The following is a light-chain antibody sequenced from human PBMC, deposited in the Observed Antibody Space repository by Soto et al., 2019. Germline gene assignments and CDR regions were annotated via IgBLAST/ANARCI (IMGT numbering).Light chain of an antibody. Sequence: DIVLTQSPGTLYLSPGERATLSCRASQSVSSNYLAWYQQKRGQAPRLLIYAASARATGIPDRFSGSGSGTDFDLTISRLEPEDFAVYFCQLYGSSPPRYTFGQGTKLEIK. V-gene: IGKV3-20*01. J-gene: IGKJ2*01. CDR1: QSVSSNY. CDR2: AAS. CDR3: QLYGSSPPRYT.